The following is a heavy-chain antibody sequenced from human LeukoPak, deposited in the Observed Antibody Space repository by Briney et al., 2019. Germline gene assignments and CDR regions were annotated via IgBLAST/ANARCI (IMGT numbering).Heavy chain of an antibody. Sequence: PERSLRLSCAASGFTFSSYAMHWVRQAPGKGLEWVAVVSYDGSNKYYADSVKGRFTISRDNSKNTLYLQMNSLRAEDTAVYYCARGRTVTTGLNDYWGQGTLVTVSS. CDR3: ARGRTVTTGLNDY. CDR2: VSYDGSNK. V-gene: IGHV3-30*04. J-gene: IGHJ4*02. CDR1: GFTFSSYA. D-gene: IGHD4-17*01.